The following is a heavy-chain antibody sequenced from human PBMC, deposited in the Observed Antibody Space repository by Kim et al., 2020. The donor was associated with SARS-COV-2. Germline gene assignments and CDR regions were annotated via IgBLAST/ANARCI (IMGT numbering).Heavy chain of an antibody. D-gene: IGHD3-22*01. Sequence: SETLSLTCTVSGGSISSSSYYWGWIRQPPGKGLEWIGSIYYSGSTYYNPSLKSRVTISVDTSKNQFSLKLSSVTAADTAVYYCARAPVRDSTFQYYYDSSGPTDHVHFDYWGQGTLVTVSS. CDR2: IYYSGST. CDR1: GGSISSSSYY. V-gene: IGHV4-39*01. CDR3: ARAPVRDSTFQYYYDSSGPTDHVHFDY. J-gene: IGHJ4*02.